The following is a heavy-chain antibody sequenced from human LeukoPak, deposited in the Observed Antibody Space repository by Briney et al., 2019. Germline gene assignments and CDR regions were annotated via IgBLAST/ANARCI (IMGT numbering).Heavy chain of an antibody. D-gene: IGHD3-22*01. Sequence: SETLSLTCTVSGGSISSGDYYWSWIRQPPGKGLEWIGYIYYSGSTYYNPSLKSRVTISVDTSKNQLSLKLSSVTAADTAVYYCARASYYYDSSGYYYGQVWYMDVWGKGTTVTVS. CDR1: GGSISSGDYY. CDR3: ARASYYYDSSGYYYGQVWYMDV. V-gene: IGHV4-30-4*08. CDR2: IYYSGST. J-gene: IGHJ6*03.